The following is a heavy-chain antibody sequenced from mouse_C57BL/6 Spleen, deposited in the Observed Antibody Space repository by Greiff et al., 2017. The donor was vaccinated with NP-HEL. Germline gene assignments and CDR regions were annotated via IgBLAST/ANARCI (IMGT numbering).Heavy chain of an antibody. CDR3: ARAGNYVLYAMDY. V-gene: IGHV1-55*01. J-gene: IGHJ4*01. CDR2: IYPGSGST. Sequence: VQLQQSGAELVKPGASVKMSCKASGYTFTSYWITWVKQRPGQGLEWIGDIYPGSGSTNYNEKFKSKATLTVDTSSSTAYMQLSSLTSEDSAVYSCARAGNYVLYAMDYWGQGTSVTVSS. CDR1: GYTFTSYW. D-gene: IGHD2-1*01.